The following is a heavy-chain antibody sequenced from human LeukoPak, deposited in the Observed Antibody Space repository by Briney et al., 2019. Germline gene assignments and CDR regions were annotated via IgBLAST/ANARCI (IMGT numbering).Heavy chain of an antibody. CDR2: IRYDGDNK. V-gene: IGHV3-30*02. CDR1: GFTFSSFG. D-gene: IGHD3-16*01. J-gene: IGHJ4*02. CDR3: AKDLFGGPARAYFDY. Sequence: PGGSLRLSCAASGFTFSSFGMHWVRQAPGKGLEWVAFIRYDGDNKYYADSVKGRFTISRDSSRNMLYLQMNSLRAEDTAVYYCAKDLFGGPARAYFDYWGQGSLVTVSS.